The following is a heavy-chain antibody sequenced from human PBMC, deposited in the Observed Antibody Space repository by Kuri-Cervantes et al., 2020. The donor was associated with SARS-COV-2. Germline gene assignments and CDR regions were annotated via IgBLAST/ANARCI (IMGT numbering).Heavy chain of an antibody. CDR2: ISSSGSTI. J-gene: IGHJ4*02. D-gene: IGHD3-3*01. CDR1: GFTFSDYY. Sequence: GGSLRLSCAASGFTFSDYYMSWIRQAPGKGLEWVSYISSSGSTIYYADSVKGRFTISRDNAKNSLYLQMNSLRAEDTAVYYCAKPRHGAIITIFGVVPRTGFDYWGQGTLVTVSS. CDR3: AKPRHGAIITIFGVVPRTGFDY. V-gene: IGHV3-11*01.